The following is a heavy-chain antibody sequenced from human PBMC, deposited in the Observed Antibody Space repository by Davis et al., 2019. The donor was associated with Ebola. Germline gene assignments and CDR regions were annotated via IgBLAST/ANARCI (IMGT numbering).Heavy chain of an antibody. CDR2: ISSTSYYI. CDR1: GFIFSTYA. CDR3: ARDSPIGAGYGSLY. D-gene: IGHD3-10*01. J-gene: IGHJ4*02. Sequence: GESLKISCAASGFIFSTYAMSWVRQAPGKGLEWVSSISSTSYYIYYADSLKGRFTISRDNSKNSLYLQMNSLRDEDTAVYYCARDSPIGAGYGSLYWGQGTLVTVSS. V-gene: IGHV3-21*01.